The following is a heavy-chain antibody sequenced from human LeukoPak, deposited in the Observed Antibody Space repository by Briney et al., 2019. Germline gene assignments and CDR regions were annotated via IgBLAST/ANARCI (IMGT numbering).Heavy chain of an antibody. Sequence: GGSLRLSCAASGFTFSSYAMSWVHQAPGKGLEWVSAISGSGGSTYYADSVKGRFTISRDNSKNTLYLQMNSLRAEDTAVYYCAIAHYDSSGIFDYWGQGTLVTVSS. D-gene: IGHD3-22*01. J-gene: IGHJ4*02. CDR1: GFTFSSYA. V-gene: IGHV3-23*01. CDR2: ISGSGGST. CDR3: AIAHYDSSGIFDY.